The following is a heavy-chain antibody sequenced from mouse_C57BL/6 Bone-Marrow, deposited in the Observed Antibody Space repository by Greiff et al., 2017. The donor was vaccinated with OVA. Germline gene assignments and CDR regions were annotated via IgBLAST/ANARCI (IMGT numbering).Heavy chain of an antibody. Sequence: EVKVVESGGDLVKPGGSLKLSCAASGFTFSSYGMSWVRQTPDKRLEWVATISSGGSYTYYPDSVKGRFTISRDNAKNTLYLQMSSLKSEDTAMYYCGLYYFDYWGQGTTLTVSS. V-gene: IGHV5-6*01. CDR2: ISSGGSYT. J-gene: IGHJ2*01. CDR1: GFTFSSYG. CDR3: GLYYFDY.